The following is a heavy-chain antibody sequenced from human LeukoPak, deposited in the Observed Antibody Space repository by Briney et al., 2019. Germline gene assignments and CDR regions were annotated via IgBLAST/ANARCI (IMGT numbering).Heavy chain of an antibody. V-gene: IGHV4-59*12. CDR2: IYHTGST. Sequence: SETLSLTCTVSGGSIRSFFWSWLRQPPGKPLEWLGHIYHTGSTNSNPSLKSRVTISVDRSKNQFSLKLSSVTAADTAVYYCARGFSGSYQPYYFDYWGQGTLVTVSS. D-gene: IGHD1-26*01. CDR3: ARGFSGSYQPYYFDY. CDR1: GGSIRSFF. J-gene: IGHJ4*02.